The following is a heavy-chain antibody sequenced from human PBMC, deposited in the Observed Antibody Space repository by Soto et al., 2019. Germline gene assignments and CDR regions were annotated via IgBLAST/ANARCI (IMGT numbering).Heavy chain of an antibody. CDR3: ARHQSHSSSYVDP. Sequence: QLQLQESGPGLVKPSETLSLTCTVSGGSISSSSYSWGWIRQPPGKGLEWIGSIYYSGSTYYNPSPKGRVTISVDTSKNQFSLKLSSVTAADTAVYYCARHQSHSSSYVDPWGQGTLVTVSS. V-gene: IGHV4-39*01. CDR1: GGSISSSSYS. D-gene: IGHD6-13*01. CDR2: IYYSGST. J-gene: IGHJ5*02.